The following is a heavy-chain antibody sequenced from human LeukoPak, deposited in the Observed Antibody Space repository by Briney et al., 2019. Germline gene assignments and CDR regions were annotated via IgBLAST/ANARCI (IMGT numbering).Heavy chain of an antibody. Sequence: NPSETLSLTCTAAAGSISSYYWSWIPQPPRKGPEWIGYIYYSGSTNYNPSLKSRVTISVDTSKNQFSLKLSSVTAADTAVYYCARYYYDSGGYFDYWGQGTLVTVSS. CDR3: ARYYYDSGGYFDY. CDR1: AGSISSYY. CDR2: IYYSGST. J-gene: IGHJ4*02. V-gene: IGHV4-59*08. D-gene: IGHD3-22*01.